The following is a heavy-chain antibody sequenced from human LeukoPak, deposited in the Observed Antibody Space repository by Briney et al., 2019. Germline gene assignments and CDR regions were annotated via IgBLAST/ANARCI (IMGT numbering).Heavy chain of an antibody. D-gene: IGHD3-22*01. J-gene: IGHJ6*02. V-gene: IGHV1-2*02. Sequence: ASVKVSCTASGYTFTGYYMHWVRQAPGQGLEWMGWINPNSGGTNYAQKFQGRVTMTRDTSISTAYMELSRLRSDDTAVYYCARDDNYYDSSGYYPYYYYYGMDVWGQGTTVTVSS. CDR3: ARDDNYYDSSGYYPYYYYYGMDV. CDR1: GYTFTGYY. CDR2: INPNSGGT.